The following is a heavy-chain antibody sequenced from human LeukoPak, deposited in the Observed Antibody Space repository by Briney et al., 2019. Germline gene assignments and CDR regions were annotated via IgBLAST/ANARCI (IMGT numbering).Heavy chain of an antibody. V-gene: IGHV3-30*04. CDR3: ARGSGGSCYSGGLCWLDP. CDR2: ISYDGSNK. J-gene: IGHJ5*02. CDR1: GFIFSSYA. D-gene: IGHD2-15*01. Sequence: PGGSLRLSCAASGFIFSSYAMRWVRQAPGKGLEWVAVISYDGSNKYYAVSVNGRFTISRDSSKSTLYLQMNSLRPEDTAVYYCARGSGGSCYSGGLCWLDPWGQGTLVTVSS.